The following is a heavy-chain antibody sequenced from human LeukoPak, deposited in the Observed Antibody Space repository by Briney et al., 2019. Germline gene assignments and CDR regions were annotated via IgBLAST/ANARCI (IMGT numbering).Heavy chain of an antibody. CDR2: INHSGST. V-gene: IGHV4-34*01. D-gene: IGHD5-18*01. CDR3: APRGDIEHSYGYGKWFDP. Sequence: SETLSLTCAVYGGSLSGHYWSWIRQPPGKGLEWIGEINHSGSTNHNASLKSRVTMSIDTSKNQFSLRLSSVTAADTAVYYCAPRGDIEHSYGYGKWFDPWGQGTRVAVSS. CDR1: GGSLSGHY. J-gene: IGHJ5*02.